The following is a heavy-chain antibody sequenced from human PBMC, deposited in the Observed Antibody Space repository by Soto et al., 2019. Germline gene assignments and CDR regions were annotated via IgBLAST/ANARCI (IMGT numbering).Heavy chain of an antibody. CDR1: GYSFTSYW. V-gene: IGHV5-51*01. CDR2: IYPGDSDT. CDR3: ARHAPEPHGYYYYYGMDV. J-gene: IGHJ6*02. Sequence: PGESLKISCKGSGYSFTSYWIGWVRQMPGKGLEWMGIIYPGDSDTRYSPSFQGQVTISADKSISTAYLQWSSLKASDTAMYYCARHAPEPHGYYYYYGMDVWGQGTTVTVSS.